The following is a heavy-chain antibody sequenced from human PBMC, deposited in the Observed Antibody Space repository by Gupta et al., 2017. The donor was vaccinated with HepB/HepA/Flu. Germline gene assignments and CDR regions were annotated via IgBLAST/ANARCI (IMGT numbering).Heavy chain of an antibody. J-gene: IGHJ4*02. CDR2: IDWDGDK. D-gene: IGHD6-19*01. Sequence: QVTLRESGPALVKPTQTLTLTCTFSGFSLSTGGMCVNWIRQPPGKALEWLARIDWDGDKYYSTPLKTRLTISKDTAKNQVVLTMTNMDPSETATYYCARITMDTSGSVGFDYGGQGTLVTVSS. CDR3: ARITMDTSGSVGFDY. CDR1: GFSLSTGGMC. V-gene: IGHV2-70*15.